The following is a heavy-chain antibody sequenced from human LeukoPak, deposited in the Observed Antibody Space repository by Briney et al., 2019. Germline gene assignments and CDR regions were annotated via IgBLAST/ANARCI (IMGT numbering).Heavy chain of an antibody. J-gene: IGHJ3*02. CDR2: ISSSGSTI. V-gene: IGHV3-11*01. Sequence: GGSLRLSCAASGFTLSDYYMSWIRQAPGKGLEWVSYISSSGSTIYYADSVKGRFTISRDNAKNSLYLQMNSLRAEDTAVYYCARDPPAAAGKGVFDIWGQGTMVTVSS. CDR1: GFTLSDYY. D-gene: IGHD6-13*01. CDR3: ARDPPAAAGKGVFDI.